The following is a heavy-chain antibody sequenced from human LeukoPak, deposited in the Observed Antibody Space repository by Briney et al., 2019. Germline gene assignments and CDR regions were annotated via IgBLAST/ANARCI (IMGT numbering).Heavy chain of an antibody. V-gene: IGHV1-18*01. J-gene: IGHJ4*02. D-gene: IGHD3-22*01. CDR1: GYTFTNYG. CDR3: ASGRGGYYYAYFDY. Sequence: ASVKVSCKASGYTFTNYGISWVRQAPGQGLEWMGWISVYNGNTNYAQNVQGRVTMTTDTSTSTAYMELRSLRSDDTAVYYCASGRGGYYYAYFDYWGQGTLVTVSS. CDR2: ISVYNGNT.